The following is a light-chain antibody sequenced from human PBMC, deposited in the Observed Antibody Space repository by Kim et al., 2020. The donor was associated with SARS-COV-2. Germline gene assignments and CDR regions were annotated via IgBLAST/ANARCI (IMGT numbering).Light chain of an antibody. CDR2: DAS. Sequence: WSPGERATLSCRASQSVSSYLAWYQQKPGQAPRLRIYDASNRATGIPARFSGSGSGTDFTLTISSLEPEDFAVYYCQQRSNWPITFGQWTRLEIK. CDR3: QQRSNWPIT. J-gene: IGKJ5*01. V-gene: IGKV3-11*01. CDR1: QSVSSY.